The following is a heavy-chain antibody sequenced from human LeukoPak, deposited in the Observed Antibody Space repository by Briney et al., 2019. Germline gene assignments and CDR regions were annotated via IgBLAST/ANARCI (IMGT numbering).Heavy chain of an antibody. Sequence: GGSLRLSCAASGFTFSSNWMHWVRQAPGKGLEWVANIKPDGSEKSYVDSVKGRFTVSRDNAKSSLYLHMNSLRAEDTALYYCTRNTIAAAGDDWGQGTLVTVSS. CDR2: IKPDGSEK. CDR3: TRNTIAAAGDD. V-gene: IGHV3-7*01. D-gene: IGHD6-13*01. CDR1: GFTFSSNW. J-gene: IGHJ4*02.